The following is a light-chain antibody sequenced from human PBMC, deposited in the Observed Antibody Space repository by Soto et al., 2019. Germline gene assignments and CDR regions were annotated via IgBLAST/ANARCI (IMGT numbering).Light chain of an antibody. CDR2: DVS. Sequence: QSALTQPRSVSGSPGQSVAISCTGTSSDVGGYNFVSWYQQHPGKAPKLMIYDVSSRPSGVPDRFSGSKSDNTASLTISGPQAGDEGDYYCSSFAGSKTLGFGGGPRRPVL. CDR1: SSDVGGYNF. CDR3: SSFAGSKTLG. V-gene: IGLV2-11*01. J-gene: IGLJ2*01.